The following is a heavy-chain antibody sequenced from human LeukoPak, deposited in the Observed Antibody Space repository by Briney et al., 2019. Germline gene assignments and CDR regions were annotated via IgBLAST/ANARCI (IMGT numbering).Heavy chain of an antibody. CDR2: IYPGDPDT. J-gene: IGHJ4*02. CDR1: GYSFTSYW. Sequence: GESLKISCKGSGYSFTSYWIGWVRQMPGKGLEWMGIIYPGDPDTRYSPSFQGQVTISADKSISTAYLQWSSLKASDTAMYYCASGPDYDFWSGYSDPFDYWGQGTLVTVSS. V-gene: IGHV5-51*01. CDR3: ASGPDYDFWSGYSDPFDY. D-gene: IGHD3-3*01.